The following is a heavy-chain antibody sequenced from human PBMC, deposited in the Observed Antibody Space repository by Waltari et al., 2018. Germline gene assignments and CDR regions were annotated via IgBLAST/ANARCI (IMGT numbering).Heavy chain of an antibody. CDR1: GGSISSYY. V-gene: IGHV4-59*01. J-gene: IGHJ6*02. CDR2: IYYSGST. Sequence: QVQLQESGPGLVKPSETLSLTCTVSGGSISSYYWSWIRQPPGKGLEWIGYIYYSGSTNYNPSLKSRVTIPVDTSKNQFSLKLSSVTAADTAVYYCARVGTAMPSSDTGMDVWGQGTTVTVSS. D-gene: IGHD5-18*01. CDR3: ARVGTAMPSSDTGMDV.